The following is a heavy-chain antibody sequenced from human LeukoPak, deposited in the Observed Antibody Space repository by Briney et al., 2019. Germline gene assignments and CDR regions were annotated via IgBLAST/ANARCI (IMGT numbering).Heavy chain of an antibody. J-gene: IGHJ6*02. V-gene: IGHV4-59*12. CDR2: IYYSGST. CDR3: ASAPSLLWFGGPPEDV. D-gene: IGHD3-10*01. Sequence: PSETLSLTCTVSGGSISSYYWSWIRQPPGKGLEWIGYIYYSGSTNYNPSLKSRVTISVDTSKNQFSLKLSSVTAADTAVYYCASAPSLLWFGGPPEDVWGQGTTVTVSS. CDR1: GGSISSYY.